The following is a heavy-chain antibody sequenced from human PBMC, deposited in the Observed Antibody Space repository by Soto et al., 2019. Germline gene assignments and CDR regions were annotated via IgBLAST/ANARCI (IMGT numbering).Heavy chain of an antibody. Sequence: PGGSLRLFCAASGFTFNNYAMSWVRQAPGKGLERVSAISSRGYGTYYADSVKGRFTISRDNSKNTVYLQMNNLRAGDTAVYYCAKGSVVVVAKFDPWGQGTLVTVSS. J-gene: IGHJ5*02. CDR1: GFTFNNYA. CDR2: ISSRGYGT. CDR3: AKGSVVVVAKFDP. V-gene: IGHV3-23*01. D-gene: IGHD2-21*01.